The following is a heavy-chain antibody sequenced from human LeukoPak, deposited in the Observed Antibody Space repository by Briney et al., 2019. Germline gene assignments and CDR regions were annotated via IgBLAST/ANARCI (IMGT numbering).Heavy chain of an antibody. Sequence: GGSLRLSCAASGFIFSSYAMRWVRQAPGKGLEWVGNIRQDGSAKYYLDSVKGRFTISRDNAKNSLYLQMNSLRAEDTAVYYCARGDYFDSSGYFIDAFDIWGQGTKVTVSS. V-gene: IGHV3-7*04. J-gene: IGHJ3*02. CDR2: IRQDGSAK. CDR1: GFIFSSYA. D-gene: IGHD3-22*01. CDR3: ARGDYFDSSGYFIDAFDI.